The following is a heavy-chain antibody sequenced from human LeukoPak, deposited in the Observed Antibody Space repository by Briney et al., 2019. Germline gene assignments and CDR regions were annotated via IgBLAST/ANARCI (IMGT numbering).Heavy chain of an antibody. CDR3: ARDDDYNPLVH. Sequence: ASVKVSCKASGYTFTSNGISWVRQAPGQGLEWMGWISTNNGDTKYGKKFQGRVIMTMDTSTSTTYMEVRSLRSDDTAVYYCARDDDYNPLVHWGQGTLVTVSS. V-gene: IGHV1-18*01. J-gene: IGHJ4*02. CDR1: GYTFTSNG. CDR2: ISTNNGDT. D-gene: IGHD4/OR15-4a*01.